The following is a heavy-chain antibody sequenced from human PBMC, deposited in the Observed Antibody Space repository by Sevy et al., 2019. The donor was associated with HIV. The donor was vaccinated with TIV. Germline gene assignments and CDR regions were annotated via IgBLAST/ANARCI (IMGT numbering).Heavy chain of an antibody. D-gene: IGHD4-17*01. CDR1: GVSISSGAYS. CDR2: IYHTGNT. Sequence: SETLSLTCAVSGVSISSGAYSWNWIRQPPGKGLEWIGYIYHTGNTYYNPSLKSRITISLDGSKNQFSLRLSSVTAADTAVYFCARDGGTMTTPGSFDIWGQGTMVTVSS. CDR3: ARDGGTMTTPGSFDI. J-gene: IGHJ3*02. V-gene: IGHV4-30-2*01.